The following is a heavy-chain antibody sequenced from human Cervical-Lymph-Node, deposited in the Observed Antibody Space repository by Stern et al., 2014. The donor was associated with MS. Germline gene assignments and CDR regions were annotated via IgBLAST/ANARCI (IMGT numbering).Heavy chain of an antibody. Sequence: QLVQSGGGVVQPGRSLRLSCAASGFTFSSYGMHWVRQAPGKGLEWVAVIWYDGSNKYYADSVKGRFTISRDNSKNTLYLQMNSLRAEDTAVYYCARDGYGDPFDYWGQGTLVTVSS. CDR1: GFTFSSYG. CDR2: IWYDGSNK. V-gene: IGHV3-33*01. CDR3: ARDGYGDPFDY. J-gene: IGHJ4*02. D-gene: IGHD4-17*01.